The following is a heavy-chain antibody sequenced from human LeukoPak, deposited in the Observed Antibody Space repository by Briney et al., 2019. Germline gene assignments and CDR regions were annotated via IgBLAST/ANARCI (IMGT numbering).Heavy chain of an antibody. CDR1: GYTFTTYA. CDR3: AKDHGTSKEDDAFDI. CDR2: ISAGNGNT. V-gene: IGHV1-3*01. J-gene: IGHJ3*02. Sequence: ASVKVSCKASGYTFTTYAMHWVRQAPGQRFEWMGWISAGNGNTKYSQNFQGRVTITRDISASTAYMELNSLRSEDTAFYYCAKDHGTSKEDDAFDIWGQGTMVTVSS. D-gene: IGHD2-2*01.